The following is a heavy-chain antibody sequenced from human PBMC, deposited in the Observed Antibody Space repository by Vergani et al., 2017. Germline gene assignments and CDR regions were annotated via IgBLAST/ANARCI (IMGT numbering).Heavy chain of an antibody. J-gene: IGHJ4*02. D-gene: IGHD2-2*01. CDR3: ARDPRYCSSTSCFGGDY. V-gene: IGHV1-69*12. CDR2: IIPIFGTA. CDR1: GGTFSSYA. Sequence: QVQLVQSGAEVKKPGSSVKVSCKASGGTFSSYAISWVRQAPGQGLEWMGGIIPIFGTANYAQKFQGRVTITADESTSTAYMELSSLRSEDTAVYYCARDPRYCSSTSCFGGDYWGQGTLVTVSS.